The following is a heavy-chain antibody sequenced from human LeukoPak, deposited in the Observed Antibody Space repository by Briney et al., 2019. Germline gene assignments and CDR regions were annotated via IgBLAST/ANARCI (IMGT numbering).Heavy chain of an antibody. Sequence: SETLSLTCTVSGGSISSYYWSWIRQPAGKGLEWIGRIYTSGSTNYNPSLKSRVTMSVDTSKNQFSLKLSSVTAADTAVYYCARATSEILRCNWFDPWGQGTLVTVSS. CDR1: GGSISSYY. J-gene: IGHJ5*02. CDR2: IYTSGST. V-gene: IGHV4-4*07. CDR3: ARATSEILRCNWFDP. D-gene: IGHD2/OR15-2a*01.